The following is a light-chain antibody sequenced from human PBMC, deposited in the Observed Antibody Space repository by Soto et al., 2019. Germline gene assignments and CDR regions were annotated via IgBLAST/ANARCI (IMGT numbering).Light chain of an antibody. J-gene: IGLJ3*02. CDR3: CSYAGSYSWV. V-gene: IGLV2-11*01. CDR1: SSDVGGYNF. CDR2: DVS. Sequence: QSALTQPRSVSGSPGQSVTISCTGTSSDVGGYNFVSWYQQHPGKAPKFLIYDVSKRPSGVPDRFSGSKSGNTASLTISGLQAEDEADYYCCSYAGSYSWVFGGGTQLPV.